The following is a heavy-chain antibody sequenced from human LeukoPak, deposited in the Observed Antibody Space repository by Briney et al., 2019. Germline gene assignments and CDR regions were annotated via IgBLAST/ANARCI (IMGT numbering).Heavy chain of an antibody. CDR3: AGVGALDY. D-gene: IGHD1-26*01. CDR2: VSGSGGST. J-gene: IGHJ4*02. V-gene: IGHV3-23*01. Sequence: GGSLRLSCAASGFTFSSYAMSWVRQAPGKGLEWVSTVSGSGGSTYYADSVKGRFTISRDNYKNTLYLQMNSLRAEDTAVYYCAGVGALDYWGQGTLVTVSS. CDR1: GFTFSSYA.